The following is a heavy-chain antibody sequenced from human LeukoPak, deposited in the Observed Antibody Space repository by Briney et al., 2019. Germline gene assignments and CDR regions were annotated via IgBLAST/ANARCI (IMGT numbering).Heavy chain of an antibody. V-gene: IGHV1-2*02. CDR2: INPNSGGT. CDR3: SRLAGYDSSGNFDY. CDR1: GYTFTGYY. D-gene: IGHD3-22*01. J-gene: IGHJ4*02. Sequence: ASVKVSCKASGYTFTGYYMHWVRQAPGQGLAWMGWINPNSGGTNYAQKFQGRVTMTRDTSISTAYMELSRLRSDDTAVYYCSRLAGYDSSGNFDYWGQGTLVTVSS.